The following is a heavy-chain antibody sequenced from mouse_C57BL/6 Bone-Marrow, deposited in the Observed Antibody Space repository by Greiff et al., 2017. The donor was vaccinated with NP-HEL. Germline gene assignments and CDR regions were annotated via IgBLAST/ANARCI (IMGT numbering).Heavy chain of an antibody. CDR2: INPGSGGT. CDR1: GYAFTNYL. Sequence: QVQLQQSGAELVRPGTSVKVSCKASGYAFTNYLIEWVKQRPGQGLEWIGVINPGSGGTNYNEKLQGKATLTADKSSSTAYMQLSSLTSEDSAVYFCAREGRAWFAYWGQGTLVTVSA. J-gene: IGHJ3*01. CDR3: AREGRAWFAY. V-gene: IGHV1-54*01.